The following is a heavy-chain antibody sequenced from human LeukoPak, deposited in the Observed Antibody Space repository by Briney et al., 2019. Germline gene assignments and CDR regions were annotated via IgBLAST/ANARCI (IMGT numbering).Heavy chain of an antibody. CDR2: FIPIFGTA. V-gene: IGHV1-69*01. Sequence: SVKVSCKASGGTFSSYAISWVGQAPGQGLEGRGGFIPIFGTANYAQKFQGRVTINADESTSTAYMELSSLRSEDTAVYYCARDLGRAVAATCGQGTLVTVSS. CDR1: GGTFSSYA. CDR3: ARDLGRAVAAT. J-gene: IGHJ5*02. D-gene: IGHD6-19*01.